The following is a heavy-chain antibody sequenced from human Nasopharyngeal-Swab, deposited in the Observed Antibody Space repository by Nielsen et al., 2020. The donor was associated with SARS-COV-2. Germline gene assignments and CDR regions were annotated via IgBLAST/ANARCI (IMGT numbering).Heavy chain of an antibody. J-gene: IGHJ4*02. Sequence: GESLKISCAASGFTFSSYWMSWVRQAPGKGLEWVAVISYDGSNKYYADSVKGRFTISRDNSKNTLYLQMNSLRAEDTAVYYCARVQGIVVVQPFDYWGQGTLVTVSS. CDR3: ARVQGIVVVQPFDY. CDR2: ISYDGSNK. D-gene: IGHD3-22*01. V-gene: IGHV3-30*03. CDR1: GFTFSSYW.